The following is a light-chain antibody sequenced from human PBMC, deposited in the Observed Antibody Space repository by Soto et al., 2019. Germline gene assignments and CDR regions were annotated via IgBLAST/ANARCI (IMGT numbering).Light chain of an antibody. J-gene: IGLJ2*01. Sequence: QSALTQPPSASGSPGQSVTISCTGTSSDVGGYNYVSWYQQHPGKAPKLMIYEVSKRPSGVPDRFAGSKSGNTASLNVSGLQAEDEADYYCSSYAGSNTDVVFGGGTKLTVL. CDR1: SSDVGGYNY. V-gene: IGLV2-8*01. CDR2: EVS. CDR3: SSYAGSNTDVV.